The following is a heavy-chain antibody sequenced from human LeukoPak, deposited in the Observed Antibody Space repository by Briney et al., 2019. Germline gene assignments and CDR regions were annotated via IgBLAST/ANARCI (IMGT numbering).Heavy chain of an antibody. D-gene: IGHD3-22*01. CDR1: GFIFNNYG. J-gene: IGHJ5*02. V-gene: IGHV3-23*01. CDR2: ISNDGGGT. Sequence: GGSLRLSCAASGFIFNNYGLIWVRQAPGKGLEWVSAISNDGGGTQYADFVEGRFTISRDNSKNTLFLQMSSLRAEDTALYYCAEGSSGYFADLWGQGTLVTVSS. CDR3: AEGSSGYFADL.